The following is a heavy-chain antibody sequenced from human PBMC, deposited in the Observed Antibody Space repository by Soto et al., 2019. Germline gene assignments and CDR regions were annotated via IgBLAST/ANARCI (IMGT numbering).Heavy chain of an antibody. CDR1: GYRFSSNW. CDR2: IYPGDSEA. J-gene: IGHJ4*02. CDR3: ASLLDYRGEPHYFDS. V-gene: IGHV5-51*01. D-gene: IGHD3-10*01. Sequence: GESLKISCQTAGYRFSSNWSGWGRQMPGKGLEWMGIIYPGDSEARYSPSFQGQVTISADRSLNTAYLQWASLQPSDTAIYYCASLLDYRGEPHYFDSWGQGTMVTVSS.